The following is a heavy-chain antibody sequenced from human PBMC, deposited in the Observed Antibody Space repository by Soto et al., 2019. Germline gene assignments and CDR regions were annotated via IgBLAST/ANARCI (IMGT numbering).Heavy chain of an antibody. CDR2: IYYSGST. Sequence: PSETLSLTCTVSGGSINSGDYYWSWIRQPPGKGLEWIGYIYYSGSTYYNPSLKSRVTISVDTSKNQFSLKLSSVTAADTAVYYCARVGYSYGYGGDYYYYGMDVWGQGTTVTVSS. J-gene: IGHJ6*02. D-gene: IGHD5-18*01. V-gene: IGHV4-30-4*01. CDR1: GGSINSGDYY. CDR3: ARVGYSYGYGGDYYYYGMDV.